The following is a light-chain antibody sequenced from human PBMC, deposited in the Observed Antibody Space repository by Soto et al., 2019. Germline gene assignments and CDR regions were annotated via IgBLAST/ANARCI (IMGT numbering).Light chain of an antibody. Sequence: NELTQSPGTLSLSPGERATLSCRASRSVTSNFVAWYQQKPGQAPRLLVYGASTRAIDIPERFSGSGSGTDFSLTINRLEPEDFAVYFCQQYGSSPQWTFGQGTKVEIK. CDR3: QQYGSSPQWT. CDR2: GAS. V-gene: IGKV3-20*01. CDR1: RSVTSNF. J-gene: IGKJ2*02.